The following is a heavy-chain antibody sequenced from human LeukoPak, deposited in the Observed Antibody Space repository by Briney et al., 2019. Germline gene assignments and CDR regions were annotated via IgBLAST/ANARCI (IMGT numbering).Heavy chain of an antibody. J-gene: IGHJ5*02. Sequence: GGSLRLSWAASGFTFSSYWMSWVRQAPVKGLEWVANIKQDGSEKYYVDSVKGRFTISRDNAKNSLYLQMNSLRAEDTAVYYCARGAAAGTGPSWFDPWGQGTLVTVSS. D-gene: IGHD6-13*01. CDR3: ARGAAAGTGPSWFDP. V-gene: IGHV3-7*01. CDR2: IKQDGSEK. CDR1: GFTFSSYW.